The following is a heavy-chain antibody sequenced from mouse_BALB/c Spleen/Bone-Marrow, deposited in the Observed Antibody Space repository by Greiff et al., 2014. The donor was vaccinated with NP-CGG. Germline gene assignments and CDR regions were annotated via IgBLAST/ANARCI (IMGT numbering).Heavy chain of an antibody. D-gene: IGHD2-12*01. J-gene: IGHJ4*01. Sequence: ESGGDLVYPGGSLKLSCAASGFTFSSYGMSWVRQTPDTRLEWVATINSGGTNTYYPDSMKGRFTISRDNAKNTLYPQMSSLRSEDTAMYYCTRRGIYDERTAMDYWGRGTSVTVSS. V-gene: IGHV5-6*02. CDR2: INSGGTNT. CDR3: TRRGIYDERTAMDY. CDR1: GFTFSSYG.